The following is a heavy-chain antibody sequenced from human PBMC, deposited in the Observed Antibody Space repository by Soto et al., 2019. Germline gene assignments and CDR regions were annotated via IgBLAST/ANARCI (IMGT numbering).Heavy chain of an antibody. Sequence: EVQLVVSGGGLVQPGRSLRLSCAASGFSFDEYAMHWVRQAPGKGLEWVSGISWNSGTMGYGDSVKGRFTISRDNAKNSLYLQMNSLRAEDTALYYCAKGFCSSTRCLTYSYMDVWGKGTTVTVSS. D-gene: IGHD2-2*01. CDR2: ISWNSGTM. J-gene: IGHJ6*03. V-gene: IGHV3-9*01. CDR1: GFSFDEYA. CDR3: AKGFCSSTRCLTYSYMDV.